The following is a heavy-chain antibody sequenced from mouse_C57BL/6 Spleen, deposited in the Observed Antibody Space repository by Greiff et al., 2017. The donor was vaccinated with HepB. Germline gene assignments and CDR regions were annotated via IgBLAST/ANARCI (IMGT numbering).Heavy chain of an antibody. CDR3: ARVERTWFAY. V-gene: IGHV1-76*01. J-gene: IGHJ3*01. CDR1: GYTFTDHY. CDR2: IYPGSGHT. Sequence: VQLQQSGAELVRPGASVKLSCKASGYTFTDHYINWVKQRPGQGLEWIARIYPGSGHTYYNEKFKGQATLTAEKSSSTAYMQLSSLTSEDSAVYFCARVERTWFAYWGQGTLVTVSA.